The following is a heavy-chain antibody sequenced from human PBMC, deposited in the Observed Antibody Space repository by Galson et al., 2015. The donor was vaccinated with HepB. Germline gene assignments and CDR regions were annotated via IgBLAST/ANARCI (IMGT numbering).Heavy chain of an antibody. Sequence: CAISGDSVSSNSAAWNWIRQSPSRGLEWLGRTYYRSKWYNDYAVSVKSRITINPDTSKNQFSLQLNSVTPEDTAVYYCARSVGYYDSSGYSVDAFDIWGQGTMVTVSS. J-gene: IGHJ3*02. CDR2: TYYRSKWYN. D-gene: IGHD3-22*01. CDR1: GDSVSSNSAA. CDR3: ARSVGYYDSSGYSVDAFDI. V-gene: IGHV6-1*01.